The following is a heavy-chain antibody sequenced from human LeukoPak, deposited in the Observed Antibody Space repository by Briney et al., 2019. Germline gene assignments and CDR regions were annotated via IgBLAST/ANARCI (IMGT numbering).Heavy chain of an antibody. CDR3: ARDRTHYGSGGFDI. CDR2: IYYSGST. J-gene: IGHJ3*02. Sequence: PSETLSLTCTVSGGSISSYYWSWIRQPPGKGLEWIGYIYYSGSTNYNPSLKSRVTISVDTSKNQFSLKLSSVTAADTAVYCCARDRTHYGSGGFDIWGQGTMVTVSS. D-gene: IGHD3-10*01. CDR1: GGSISSYY. V-gene: IGHV4-59*01.